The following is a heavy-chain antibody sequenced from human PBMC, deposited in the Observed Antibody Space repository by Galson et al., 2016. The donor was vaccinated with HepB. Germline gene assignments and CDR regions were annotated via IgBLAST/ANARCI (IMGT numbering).Heavy chain of an antibody. CDR3: ARERQTYAWGSYRNAFDI. V-gene: IGHV1-2*06. CDR2: INPNSGGT. CDR1: GYTFTGYY. D-gene: IGHD3-16*02. J-gene: IGHJ3*02. Sequence: SVKVSCKASGYTFTGYYMHWVRQAPGQGLEWMGRINPNSGGTNYAQKFQGRVTMTRDTSISTAYMELSRLRSDDTAVYYCARERQTYAWGSYRNAFDIWGQGTMVTVSS.